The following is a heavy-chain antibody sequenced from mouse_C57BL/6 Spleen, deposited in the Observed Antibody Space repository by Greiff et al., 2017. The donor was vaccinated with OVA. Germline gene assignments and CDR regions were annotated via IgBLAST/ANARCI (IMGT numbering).Heavy chain of an antibody. Sequence: QVQLQQSGPGLVQPSQSLSITCTVSGFSLTSYGVHWVRQSPGKGLEWLGVIWRGGSTDYNAAFMSRLSITKDNSKSQVFFKMNSLQADDTAIYYWAKKGYSNYEGYFDVWGTGTTVTVSS. V-gene: IGHV2-5*01. CDR3: AKKGYSNYEGYFDV. J-gene: IGHJ1*03. CDR1: GFSLTSYG. D-gene: IGHD2-5*01. CDR2: IWRGGST.